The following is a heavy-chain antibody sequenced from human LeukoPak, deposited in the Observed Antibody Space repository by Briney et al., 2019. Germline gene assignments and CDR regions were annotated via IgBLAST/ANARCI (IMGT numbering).Heavy chain of an antibody. CDR3: ARDSFSETLCWGGYYYYYYMDV. CDR1: GYTFTSYG. V-gene: IGHV1-18*01. CDR2: ISAYNGNT. D-gene: IGHD3-10*02. Sequence: ASVKVSCKASGYTFTSYGISWVRQAPGQGLEWMGWISAYNGNTNYAQKLQGRVTMTTDTSTSTAYMELRSLRSDDTAVYYCARDSFSETLCWGGYYYYYYMDVWGKGTTVTVSS. J-gene: IGHJ6*03.